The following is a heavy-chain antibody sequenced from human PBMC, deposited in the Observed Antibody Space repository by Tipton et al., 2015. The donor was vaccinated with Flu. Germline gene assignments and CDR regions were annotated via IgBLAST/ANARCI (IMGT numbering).Heavy chain of an antibody. CDR1: GGSISSGSCY. J-gene: IGHJ6*02. Sequence: TLSLTCTVSGGSISSGSCYWSWIRQPAGKGLEWIGRIYTSGSTNYNPSLKSRVTISVDTSKNQFSLKLSSVTAADTAVYYCARDGYYYYYYGMDVWGQGTTVTVSS. D-gene: IGHD2-2*03. V-gene: IGHV4-61*02. CDR3: ARDGYYYYYYGMDV. CDR2: IYTSGST.